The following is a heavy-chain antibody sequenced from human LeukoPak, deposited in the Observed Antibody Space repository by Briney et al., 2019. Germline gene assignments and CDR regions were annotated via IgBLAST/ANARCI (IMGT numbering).Heavy chain of an antibody. V-gene: IGHV4-59*01. D-gene: IGHD2-15*01. Sequence: PSETLSLTCTVSGGSISSYYWSWIRQPPGKGLEWIGYIYYSGSTNYNPSLKSRVTISVDTSKNQFSLKLSSVTAADTAVYYCARDFVVGDAFGIWGQGTMVTVSS. CDR2: IYYSGST. J-gene: IGHJ3*02. CDR1: GGSISSYY. CDR3: ARDFVVGDAFGI.